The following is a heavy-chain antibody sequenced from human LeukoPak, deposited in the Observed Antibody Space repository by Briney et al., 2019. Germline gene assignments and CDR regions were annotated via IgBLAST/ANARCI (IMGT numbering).Heavy chain of an antibody. J-gene: IGHJ4*02. CDR3: ARLSSGSNPPFDY. D-gene: IGHD3-22*01. CDR2: IYYTGST. Sequence: PSETLSLTCTVSGGSINNYYWSWVRQTPGRGLECIGYIYYTGSTNFNPSLRSRVTMSVDTSTNQFSLKLSSVTAADTAFYYCARLSSGSNPPFDYWGQGTLVTVSS. CDR1: GGSINNYY. V-gene: IGHV4-59*08.